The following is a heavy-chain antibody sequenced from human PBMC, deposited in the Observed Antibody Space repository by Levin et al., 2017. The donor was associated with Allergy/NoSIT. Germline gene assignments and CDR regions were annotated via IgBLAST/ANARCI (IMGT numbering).Heavy chain of an antibody. J-gene: IGHJ4*02. CDR1: GFTFGDYA. CDR2: IRSNIHGGTT. V-gene: IGHV3-49*03. Sequence: GGSLRLSCTVSGFTFGDYAMKWFRQAPGKGLEWVSFIRSNIHGGTTEYAASVKGRFIMSRDDSKSTVYLQMNGLKTEDTGVYFCTRVLVAAGPRLDYWGQGTLVTVSS. CDR3: TRVLVAAGPRLDY. D-gene: IGHD2-15*01.